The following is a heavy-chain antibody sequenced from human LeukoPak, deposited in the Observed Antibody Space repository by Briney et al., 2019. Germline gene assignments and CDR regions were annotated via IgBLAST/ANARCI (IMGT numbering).Heavy chain of an antibody. D-gene: IGHD3-22*01. CDR1: GFTFSSYS. Sequence: PGGSLRLSCAASGFTFSSYSMNWVRQAPGKGLEWVSSISSSSSYIYYADSVKGRFTISRDNSKNTLYLQMNSLRAEDTAVYYCARAVTYDSSGYYRPMMDYWGQGTLVTVSS. V-gene: IGHV3-21*01. CDR2: ISSSSSYI. J-gene: IGHJ4*02. CDR3: ARAVTYDSSGYYRPMMDY.